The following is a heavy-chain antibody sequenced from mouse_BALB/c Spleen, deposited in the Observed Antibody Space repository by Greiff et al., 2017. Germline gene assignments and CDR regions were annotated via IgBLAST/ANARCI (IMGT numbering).Heavy chain of an antibody. D-gene: IGHD2-3*01. V-gene: IGHV1-15*01. CDR2: IDPETGGT. J-gene: IGHJ2*01. CDR3: TRRYDGYPY. CDR1: GYTFTDYE. Sequence: QVHVKQSGAELVRPGASVTLSCKASGYTFTDYEMHWVKQTPVHGLEWIGAIDPETGGTAYNQKFKGKATLTADKSSSTAYMELRSLTSEDSAVYYCTRRYDGYPYWGQGTTLTVSS.